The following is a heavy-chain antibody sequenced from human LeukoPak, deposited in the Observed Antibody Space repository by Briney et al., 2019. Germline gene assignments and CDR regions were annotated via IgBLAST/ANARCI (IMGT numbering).Heavy chain of an antibody. J-gene: IGHJ5*02. V-gene: IGHV4-34*01. CDR3: ARGRRGWFDP. Sequence: SETLSLTCAVYGGSFSGYYWSWIRQPPGKGLEWIGEINHSGSTNYNPSLKSRVTISVETSKKQFSLKLSSVTAADTAVYYCARGRRGWFDPWGQGTLVTVSS. CDR2: INHSGST. CDR1: GGSFSGYY.